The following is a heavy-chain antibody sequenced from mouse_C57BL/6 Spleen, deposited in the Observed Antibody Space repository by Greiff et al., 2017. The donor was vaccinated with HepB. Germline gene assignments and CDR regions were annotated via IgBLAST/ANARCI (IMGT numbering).Heavy chain of an antibody. CDR2: IDPSDSYT. V-gene: IGHV1-59*01. CDR3: ARPITTVVATNAMDY. D-gene: IGHD1-1*01. J-gene: IGHJ4*01. CDR1: GYTFTSYW. Sequence: QVHVKQPGAELVRPGTSVKLSCKASGYTFTSYWMHWVKQRPGQGLEWIGVIDPSDSYTNYNQKFKGKATLTVDTSSSTAYMQLSSLTSEDSAVYYCARPITTVVATNAMDYWGQGTSVTVSS.